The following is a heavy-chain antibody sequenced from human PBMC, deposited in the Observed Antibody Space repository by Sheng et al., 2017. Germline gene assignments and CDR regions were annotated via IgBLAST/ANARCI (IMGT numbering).Heavy chain of an antibody. D-gene: IGHD2-21*01. CDR2: IYTSGST. Sequence: QVQLQESGPGLVKPSETLSLTCTVSGGSISSYYWSWIRQPAGKGLEWIGRIYTSGSTNYNPSLKSRVTMSVDTSKNQFSLKLSSVTAADTAVYYCARDLADCGGVACMEDWYFDLWGRGTLVTV. J-gene: IGHJ2*01. CDR1: GGSISSYY. V-gene: IGHV4-4*07. CDR3: ARDLADCGGVACMEDWYFDL.